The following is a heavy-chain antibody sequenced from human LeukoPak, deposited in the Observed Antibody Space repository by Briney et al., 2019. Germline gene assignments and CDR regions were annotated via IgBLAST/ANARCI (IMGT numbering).Heavy chain of an antibody. V-gene: IGHV3-23*01. J-gene: IGHJ4*02. CDR2: ISGNGDNT. CDR1: GFTSISYS. Sequence: GGSLRLSCSVPGFTSISYSMTWVRQAPGKGLEWLSSISGNGDNTYYAHSVKGRFTISRDNTKDTLYLQMNSLRVDDTAVYYCAGQWLRLGPIDYWGQGTLVSVSS. CDR3: AGQWLRLGPIDY. D-gene: IGHD5-12*01.